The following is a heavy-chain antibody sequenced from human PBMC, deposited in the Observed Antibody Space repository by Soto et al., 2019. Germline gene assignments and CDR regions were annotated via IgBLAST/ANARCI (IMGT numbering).Heavy chain of an antibody. V-gene: IGHV3-11*01. CDR3: ARARSSGWYDFDH. J-gene: IGHJ4*02. Sequence: SLRLSCAASGFTFSDYYMSWIRQAPGKGLEWVSYISSSGTTIYYADSLKGRFTISRDNAKNSLYLQMNSLRAEDTAVYYCARARSSGWYDFDHWGRGILVTVSS. CDR1: GFTFSDYY. D-gene: IGHD6-19*01. CDR2: ISSSGTTI.